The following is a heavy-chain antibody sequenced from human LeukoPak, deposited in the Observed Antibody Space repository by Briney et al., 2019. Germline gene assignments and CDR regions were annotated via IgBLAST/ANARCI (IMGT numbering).Heavy chain of an antibody. Sequence: SETLSLTWTASGGSISSYYWSWIRQPPGRGLEWIGYIYYSGSTDYNPSLKSRVTISVDTSKNQFSLKLSSVTAADTAVYYCARGAGNYYFYGMDVWGQGTTVTVSS. CDR1: GGSISSYY. CDR2: IYYSGST. CDR3: ARGAGNYYFYGMDV. V-gene: IGHV4-59*01. J-gene: IGHJ6*02.